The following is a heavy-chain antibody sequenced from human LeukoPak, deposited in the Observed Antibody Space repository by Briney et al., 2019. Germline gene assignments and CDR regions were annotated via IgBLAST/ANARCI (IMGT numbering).Heavy chain of an antibody. Sequence: SETLSLTCAVSGGSISSGGYSWSWIRQPPGKGLEWIGYIYHSESTYYNPSLKSRVTISVDRSKNQFSLKLSSVTAADTAVYYCASSPWLGHYFDFRGQGTLVTVSS. CDR2: IYHSEST. D-gene: IGHD6-19*01. CDR3: ASSPWLGHYFDF. V-gene: IGHV4-30-2*01. CDR1: GGSISSGGYS. J-gene: IGHJ4*02.